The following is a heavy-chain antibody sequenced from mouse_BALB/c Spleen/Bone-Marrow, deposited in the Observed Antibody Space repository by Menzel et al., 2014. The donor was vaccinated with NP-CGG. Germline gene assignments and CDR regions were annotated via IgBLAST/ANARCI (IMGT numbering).Heavy chain of an antibody. D-gene: IGHD2-2*01. CDR2: IDPANGNT. V-gene: IGHV14-3*02. CDR1: GFNIKDTY. CDR3: ARNYGYGKSFAY. Sequence: VQLKEPGAELVKPGASVKLSCTASGFNIKDTYMHWVKQRPEQGLEWIGRIDPANGNTKYDPKFQGKATITADTSSNTAYLQLSSLTSEDTAVYYCARNYGYGKSFAYWGQGTLVTVSA. J-gene: IGHJ3*01.